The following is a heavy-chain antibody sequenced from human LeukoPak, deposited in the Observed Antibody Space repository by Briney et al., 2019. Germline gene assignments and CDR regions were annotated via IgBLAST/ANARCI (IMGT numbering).Heavy chain of an antibody. D-gene: IGHD3-22*01. V-gene: IGHV4-59*12. CDR2: IYYSGST. J-gene: IGHJ4*02. CDR3: ARGRDYYDSSGFGY. CDR1: GGSISSYY. Sequence: PSETLSLTCTVSGGSISSYYWSWIRQPPGKGLEWIGYIYYSGSTNYNPSLKSRVTISVDTSKNQFSLKLSSVTAADTAVYYCARGRDYYDSSGFGYWGQGTLVTVSS.